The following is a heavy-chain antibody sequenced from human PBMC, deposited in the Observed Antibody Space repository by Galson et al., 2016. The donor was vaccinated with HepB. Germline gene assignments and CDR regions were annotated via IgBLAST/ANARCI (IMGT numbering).Heavy chain of an antibody. J-gene: IGHJ3*02. D-gene: IGHD2-8*02. CDR2: IYYLGST. CDR3: SRPTGGRKFNRRAFDI. V-gene: IGHV4-39*01. CDR1: GDSISSSIYS. Sequence: SETLSLTCAVSGDSISSSIYSWGWIRLPPGKGLEWIGTIYYLGSTYYNPSLGSRVTISVDTSKTQFSLKLTSVTAADTAMYYCSRPTGGRKFNRRAFDIWGQGTMVTASS.